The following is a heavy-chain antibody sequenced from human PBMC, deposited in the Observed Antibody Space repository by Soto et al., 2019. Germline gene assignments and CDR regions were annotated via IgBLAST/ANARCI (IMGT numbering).Heavy chain of an antibody. CDR2: INAANANT. Sequence: QVQLLRSGAEVKKPGASVKVSCKASGYTFTSYAMHWVRQAPGQRLEWMGWINAANANTQYSQKFQGRVTITRDTSASTAYMELSSRRSEDTAVYYCGRDRGLVDYWGQGTLVTVSS. CDR1: GYTFTSYA. D-gene: IGHD3-10*01. J-gene: IGHJ4*02. CDR3: GRDRGLVDY. V-gene: IGHV1-3*01.